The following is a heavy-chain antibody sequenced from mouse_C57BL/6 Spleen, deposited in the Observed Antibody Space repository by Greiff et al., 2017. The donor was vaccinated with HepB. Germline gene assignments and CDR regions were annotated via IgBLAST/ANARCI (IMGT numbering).Heavy chain of an antibody. CDR3: ARGYYGSSPWFAY. J-gene: IGHJ3*01. V-gene: IGHV3-6*01. CDR1: GYSITSGYY. Sequence: EVKLMESGPGLVKPSQSLSLTCSVTGYSITSGYYWNWIRQFPGNKLEWMGYISYDGSNNYNPSLNNRISITRDTSKNQFFLKLNSVTTEDTATYYCARGYYGSSPWFAYWGQGTLVTVSA. D-gene: IGHD1-1*01. CDR2: ISYDGSN.